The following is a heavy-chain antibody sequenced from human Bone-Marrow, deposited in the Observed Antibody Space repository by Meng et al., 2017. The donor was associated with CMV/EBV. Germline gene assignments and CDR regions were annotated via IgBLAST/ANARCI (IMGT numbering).Heavy chain of an antibody. D-gene: IGHD1-26*01. V-gene: IGHV3-7*01. CDR1: GLTFSSYW. Sequence: GESLKISCAASGLTFSSYWMSWVRQAPGKGLEWVANIKQDGSEKNYVDSVKGRFIISRDNAKNSLYLQMNSLRAEDTAVYYCARDGSGSYYAYWGQGTLVTVSS. J-gene: IGHJ4*02. CDR3: ARDGSGSYYAY. CDR2: IKQDGSEK.